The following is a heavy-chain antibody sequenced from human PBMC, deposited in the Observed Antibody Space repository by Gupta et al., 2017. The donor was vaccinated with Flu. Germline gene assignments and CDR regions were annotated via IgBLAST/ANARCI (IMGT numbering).Heavy chain of an antibody. CDR3: ARGHWDN. CDR2: ITSRAVT. Sequence: VESGGGLLQPGGSLSLPCTASGFAFNSYEMSWVRQAPGRGLGWVALITSRAVTYYTAPVSGRFTSSRDKANNLLYLTMRGMRGEDTVVYDCARGHWDNGGQGTLLTVSS. CDR1: GFAFNSYE. V-gene: IGHV3-48*03. J-gene: IGHJ4*02. D-gene: IGHD1-14*01.